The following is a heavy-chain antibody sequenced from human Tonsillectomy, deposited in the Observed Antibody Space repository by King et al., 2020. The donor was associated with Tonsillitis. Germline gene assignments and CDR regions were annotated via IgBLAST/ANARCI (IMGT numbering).Heavy chain of an antibody. CDR2: IVWDDEK. CDR3: TRSQAGSNWFDP. Sequence: TLKESGPALVKPTQTLTLTCTFSGFSLSTDEMRVSWVRQPPGKALEWLARIVWDDEKFYSTSLKTSLTISRDTSKNQVVLRMTNMDPGATATYYCTRSQAGSNWFDPWGRGTLVTVSS. V-gene: IGHV2-70*04. J-gene: IGHJ5*02. CDR1: GFSLSTDEMR.